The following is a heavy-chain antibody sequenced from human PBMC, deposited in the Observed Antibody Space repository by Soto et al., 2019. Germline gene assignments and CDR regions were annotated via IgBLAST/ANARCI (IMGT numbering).Heavy chain of an antibody. Sequence: TLSPTHPVDKATITRYQPTRTRQTPGNALEWIGEINDSRNINYNPSLNRRVTISPDTPKKQTALKPSPVTAADSAVYYCARGFIVWFGELSGRGGHYYFMVVWGKGTRVSVFS. CDR1: KATITRYQ. CDR3: ARGFIVWFGELSGRGGHYYFMVV. CDR2: INDSRNI. J-gene: IGHJ6*03. D-gene: IGHD3-10*01. V-gene: IGHV4-34*01.